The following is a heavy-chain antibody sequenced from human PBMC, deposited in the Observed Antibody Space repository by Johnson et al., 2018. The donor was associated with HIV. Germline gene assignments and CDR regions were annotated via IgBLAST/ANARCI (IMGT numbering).Heavy chain of an antibody. CDR3: ARVRYIIVVVTWDAFDI. J-gene: IGHJ3*02. CDR1: GFTFSRHG. CDR2: IRYDGSNK. D-gene: IGHD2-21*02. Sequence: QVQLVESGGGVVQPGGSLRLSCAASGFTFSRHGMHWVRQAPGKGLEWVAFIRYDGSNKYYADSVKGRFTISRDNSKNTLYLQMNSLRAEDTSVYYCARVRYIIVVVTWDAFDIWGQGTMVTVSS. V-gene: IGHV3-30*02.